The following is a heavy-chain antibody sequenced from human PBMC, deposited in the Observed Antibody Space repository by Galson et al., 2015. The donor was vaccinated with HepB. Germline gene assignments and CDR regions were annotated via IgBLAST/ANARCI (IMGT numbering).Heavy chain of an antibody. J-gene: IGHJ3*02. D-gene: IGHD1-14*01. CDR1: GFTFSTYD. V-gene: IGHV3-23*01. CDR2: ISGSDDST. CDR3: TKDDPGNRDAFDI. Sequence: SLRLSCAAPGFTFSTYDMSWVRQAPGKGLEWVSVISGSDDSTYYADSVKGRFTISRDNSKNTLYLQMSSLSAEDTAVYYCTKDDPGNRDAFDIWGQGTMVTVSS.